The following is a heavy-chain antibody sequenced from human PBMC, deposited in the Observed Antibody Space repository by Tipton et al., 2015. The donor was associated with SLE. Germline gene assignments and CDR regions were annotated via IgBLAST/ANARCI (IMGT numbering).Heavy chain of an antibody. D-gene: IGHD5-18*01. J-gene: IGHJ4*02. CDR3: AREWVDTAMVSFDY. CDR1: GGSISSGGYY. CDR2: IYHSGSI. Sequence: TLSLTCTVSGGSISSGGYYWSWIRQPPGKGLEWIGSIYHSGSIYYNPSLKSRVTISVDTSKNQFSLKLSSVTAADTAVYYCAREWVDTAMVSFDYWGQGTLVTVSS. V-gene: IGHV4-39*07.